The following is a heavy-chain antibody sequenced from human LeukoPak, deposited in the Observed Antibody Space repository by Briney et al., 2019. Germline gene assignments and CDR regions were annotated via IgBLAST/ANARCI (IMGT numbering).Heavy chain of an antibody. J-gene: IGHJ3*02. D-gene: IGHD3-22*01. CDR2: MKQDGSDK. V-gene: IGHV3-7*01. CDR1: GFTFSSYW. Sequence: GGSLRLSCAASGFTFSSYWMSWVRQAPGKGLEWVANMKQDGSDKYYADSVKGRFTISRDNAKNSLYLQMNSLRAEDTAVYYCARACYYDSSGYCHDAFDIWGQGTMVTVSS. CDR3: ARACYYDSSGYCHDAFDI.